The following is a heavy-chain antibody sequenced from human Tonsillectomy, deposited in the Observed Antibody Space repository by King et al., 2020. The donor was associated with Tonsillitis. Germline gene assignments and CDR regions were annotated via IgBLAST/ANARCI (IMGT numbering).Heavy chain of an antibody. Sequence: VQLVESGGGLVQPGRSLRLSCAASGFTFSSYGMHWVRQAPGKGLEWVAVISYDESNKYYADSVKGRFTISRDNSKNTLYLQMNSLRPEDTAVYYCARGISSSGYYYYYMDVWGKGTTVTVSS. CDR1: GFTFSSYG. J-gene: IGHJ6*03. V-gene: IGHV3-30*03. CDR2: ISYDESNK. D-gene: IGHD6-6*01. CDR3: ARGISSSGYYYYYMDV.